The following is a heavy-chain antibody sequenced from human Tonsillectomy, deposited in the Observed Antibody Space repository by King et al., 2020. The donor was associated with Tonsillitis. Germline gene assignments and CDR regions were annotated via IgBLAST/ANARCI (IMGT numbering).Heavy chain of an antibody. CDR2: ISSDTSPI. D-gene: IGHD6-6*01. V-gene: IGHV3-48*04. CDR1: GFTFRSYS. CDR3: ARASYNSSPDY. J-gene: IGHJ4*02. Sequence: VQLVESGGGLVRPGGSLRLSCAASGFTFRSYSMNWVRQAPGKGLEWVSYISSDTSPIFYADSVKGRFTISRDYAKNTLYLQMNSLGAEYTAVYYCARASYNSSPDYWGQGTLVTVSS.